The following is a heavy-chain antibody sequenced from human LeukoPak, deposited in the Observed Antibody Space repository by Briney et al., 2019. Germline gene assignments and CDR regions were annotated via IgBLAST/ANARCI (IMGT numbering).Heavy chain of an antibody. Sequence: SETLSLTCTVSGGSISSYYWSWIRQPAGKGLEWIGRIYSTGSTNYNPSLKSRVPMSVDTSKNQFSLRLRSVTAADTAVYYCARQIASAGTAGFDFWGQGALVTVSS. J-gene: IGHJ4*02. V-gene: IGHV4-4*07. D-gene: IGHD6-13*01. CDR2: IYSTGST. CDR3: ARQIASAGTAGFDF. CDR1: GGSISSYY.